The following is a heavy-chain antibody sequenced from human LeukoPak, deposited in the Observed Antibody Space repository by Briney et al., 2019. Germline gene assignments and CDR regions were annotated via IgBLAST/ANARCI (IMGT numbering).Heavy chain of an antibody. Sequence: SETLSLTCAVYGGSFSGYYWSWIRQPPGKGLEWIGEINHSGSTKYNPSLKSRVTISVDTSKNQFSLKLSSVTAADTAVYYCASTPSIRDSSWYEDYYYMDVWGKGTTVTVSS. CDR1: GGSFSGYY. CDR2: INHSGST. J-gene: IGHJ6*03. D-gene: IGHD6-13*01. CDR3: ASTPSIRDSSWYEDYYYMDV. V-gene: IGHV4-34*01.